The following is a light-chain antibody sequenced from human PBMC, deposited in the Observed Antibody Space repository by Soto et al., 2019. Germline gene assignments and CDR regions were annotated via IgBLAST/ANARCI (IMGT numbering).Light chain of an antibody. Sequence: DIQMTQSPSTLSASVGDRVTITCRASQSISSWLAWYQQKPGKAPKLLIYKASSLESGVPSRFSGSGSGTEFTLTISSLQPDDFATYYCQQYNSYSWTFGQGTKGAIK. CDR3: QQYNSYSWT. CDR2: KAS. V-gene: IGKV1-5*03. CDR1: QSISSW. J-gene: IGKJ1*01.